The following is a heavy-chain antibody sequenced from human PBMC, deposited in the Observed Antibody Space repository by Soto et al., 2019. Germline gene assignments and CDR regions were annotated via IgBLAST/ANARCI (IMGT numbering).Heavy chain of an antibody. Sequence: EVQLVESGGGLVQPGGALRLSCAASGFTFSNYWMHWVRQAPGKGLVWVSRINSDGSRATYADSVKGRFTISRDNPKNTLYLQMNSLRGQDTAVYYCARGGRDGCTYVPSDLGRGTLVTVSS. J-gene: IGHJ4*02. D-gene: IGHD3-16*01. V-gene: IGHV3-74*01. CDR2: INSDGSRA. CDR3: ARGGRDGCTYVPSD. CDR1: GFTFSNYW.